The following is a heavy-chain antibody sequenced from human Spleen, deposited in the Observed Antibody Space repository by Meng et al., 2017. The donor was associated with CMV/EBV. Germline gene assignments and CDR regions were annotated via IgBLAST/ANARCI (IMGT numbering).Heavy chain of an antibody. J-gene: IGHJ5*02. CDR2: TYYRSKWYN. Sequence: QVHRKQSVPVLVNPPQTLSRRCANSGERVPSNSAAWNWIMQSPSGGLEWLGRTYYRSKWYNDYAVSVKSRITTNPDTSKNQSSRQRNSVTPEDTAVYYCCDSSGYHWGQGTLVTVSS. CDR3: CDSSGYH. V-gene: IGHV6-1*01. D-gene: IGHD3-22*01. CDR1: GERVPSNSAA.